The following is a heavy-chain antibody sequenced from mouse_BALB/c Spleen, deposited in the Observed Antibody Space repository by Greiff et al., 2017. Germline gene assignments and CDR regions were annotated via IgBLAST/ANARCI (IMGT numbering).Heavy chain of an antibody. CDR1: GYTFTDYN. D-gene: IGHD4-1*01. Sequence: EVQLQQSGPKLVKPGASVKISCKASGYTFTDYNMHWVKQSHGKSLEWIGYIYPYNGGTGYNQKFKSKATLTVDNSSSTAYMELRSLTSEDSAVYYCARMGNWDDFDYWGQSTTLTVSS. CDR2: IYPYNGGT. J-gene: IGHJ2*01. CDR3: ARMGNWDDFDY. V-gene: IGHV1S29*02.